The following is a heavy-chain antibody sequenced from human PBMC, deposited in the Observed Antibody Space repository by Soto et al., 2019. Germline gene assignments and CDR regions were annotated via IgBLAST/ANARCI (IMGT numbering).Heavy chain of an antibody. J-gene: IGHJ3*02. CDR3: VRGRWFGERDAFDI. D-gene: IGHD3-10*01. CDR1: GYTFTSYA. Sequence: QVQLVQSGAEVKKPGASVKVSCKASGYTFTSYAMHWVRQAPGQRLEWMGWINAGNGNTKYSQKFQGRVTITRDTSASTAYMELSSLRSEDTAVYYCVRGRWFGERDAFDIWGQGTMVTVSS. CDR2: INAGNGNT. V-gene: IGHV1-3*01.